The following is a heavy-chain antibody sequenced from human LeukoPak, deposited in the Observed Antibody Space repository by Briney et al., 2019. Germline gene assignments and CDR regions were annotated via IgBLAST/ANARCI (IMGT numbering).Heavy chain of an antibody. CDR1: GYTFTGYY. V-gene: IGHV1-2*06. CDR2: INPNSGGT. Sequence: ASVKVSCKASGYTFTGYYMHWVRQAPGQGLEWIGRINPNSGGTNYAQRFQGRVTMTRDTSISTAYMELSRLRSDDTAVYYCARISTTGGATFGYWGQGTLVTVSS. D-gene: IGHD1-26*01. J-gene: IGHJ4*02. CDR3: ARISTTGGATFGY.